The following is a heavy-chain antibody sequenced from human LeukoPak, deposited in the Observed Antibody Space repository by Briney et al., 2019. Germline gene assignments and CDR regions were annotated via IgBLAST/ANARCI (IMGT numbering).Heavy chain of an antibody. J-gene: IGHJ4*02. CDR3: ARGDSGSFSQFDC. Sequence: SETLSLTCTVSGGSISSYYWSWIRQPPGKGLEWIGYVYYSGSTNYNPSLKSRVSISVDTSKNQFSLKLTSVTAADTAVYYCARGDSGSFSQFDCWGQGTLVTVSS. CDR1: GGSISSYY. CDR2: VYYSGST. D-gene: IGHD1-26*01. V-gene: IGHV4-59*01.